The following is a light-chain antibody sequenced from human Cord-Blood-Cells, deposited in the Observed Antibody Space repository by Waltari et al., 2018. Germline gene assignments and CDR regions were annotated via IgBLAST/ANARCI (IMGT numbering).Light chain of an antibody. CDR2: EVS. Sequence: QSALTQPPSVSGSPGQSVTISCTGTRSDVGSYNRVSWYQQPPGTAPKLMIYEVSNRPSGVPDRFSGSKSGNTASLTISGIQAEDEADYYCSSYTSSSTVVFGGGTKLTVL. CDR3: SSYTSSSTVV. J-gene: IGLJ2*01. V-gene: IGLV2-18*02. CDR1: RSDVGSYNR.